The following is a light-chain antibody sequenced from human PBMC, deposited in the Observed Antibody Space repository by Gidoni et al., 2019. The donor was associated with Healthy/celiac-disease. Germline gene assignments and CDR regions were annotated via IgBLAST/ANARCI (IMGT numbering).Light chain of an antibody. CDR2: KAS. CDR1: QSISSW. CDR3: QQYNSYPYT. Sequence: DIQMTQSPSTLAASVGDRVTITCRPSQSISSWLAWYQQKAGKAPQLLLYKASSLESGVPSRFSGSGSGTEFTLTISRLQPDDFATYYCQQYNSYPYTFGQXTKLEIK. V-gene: IGKV1-5*03. J-gene: IGKJ2*01.